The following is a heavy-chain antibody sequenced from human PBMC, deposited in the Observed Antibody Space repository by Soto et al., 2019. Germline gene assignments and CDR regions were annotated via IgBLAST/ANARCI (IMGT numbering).Heavy chain of an antibody. Sequence: LSLTCTVSGGSITSGYYYWSWIRQPPGKGLEWIGGMYYTGSTYYNPSLMSRLTVSADTSKNQFFLKLTSVTAADTAVYYCSVGAGNFDYWGQGALVTVSS. V-gene: IGHV4-39*01. CDR2: MYYTGST. CDR3: SVGAGNFDY. CDR1: GGSITSGYYY. D-gene: IGHD1-26*01. J-gene: IGHJ4*02.